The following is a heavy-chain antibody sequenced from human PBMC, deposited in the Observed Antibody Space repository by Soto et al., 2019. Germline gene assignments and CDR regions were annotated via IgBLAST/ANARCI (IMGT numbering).Heavy chain of an antibody. CDR3: AHFSREFHLILSHYWFDY. V-gene: IGHV2-5*02. J-gene: IGHJ4*02. CDR1: GFSLSTSGVG. CDR2: IYWDDDK. D-gene: IGHD3-10*01. Sequence: QITLKESGPTLVKPTQTLTLTCTFSGFSLSTSGVGVAWIRQPPGKALEWLALIYWDDDKRYSPSLKSRLTITKDTSKNQAVLRMTDMGPVDTATYYCAHFSREFHLILSHYWFDYWGQGILVTVSS.